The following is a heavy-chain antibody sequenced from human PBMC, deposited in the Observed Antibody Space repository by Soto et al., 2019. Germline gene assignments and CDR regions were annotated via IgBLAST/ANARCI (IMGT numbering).Heavy chain of an antibody. V-gene: IGHV4-59*08. D-gene: IGHD1-1*01. Sequence: SETLSLTCTVSGGSISSYYWSWIRQPPGKGLEWIGYIYYSGSTNYNPSLKSRVTISVDTSKNQFSLKLSSVTAADTAVYYCARHGSGLPSRYYYYYMDVWGKGTTVTVSS. J-gene: IGHJ6*03. CDR1: GGSISSYY. CDR2: IYYSGST. CDR3: ARHGSGLPSRYYYYYMDV.